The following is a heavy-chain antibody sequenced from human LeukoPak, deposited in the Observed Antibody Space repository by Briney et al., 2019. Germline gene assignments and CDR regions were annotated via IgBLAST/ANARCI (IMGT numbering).Heavy chain of an antibody. Sequence: PGGSLRLSCAASGFTFRSYGMDWVRPAPGKRLEWVEFIRYDGNNIYYADSVKGRFTISRDNSKNTLYLQMNSLRVEDAAVYYCAKGYGDLVAFDIWGQGTMVTVSS. D-gene: IGHD4-17*01. J-gene: IGHJ3*02. CDR1: GFTFRSYG. V-gene: IGHV3-30*02. CDR3: AKGYGDLVAFDI. CDR2: IRYDGNNI.